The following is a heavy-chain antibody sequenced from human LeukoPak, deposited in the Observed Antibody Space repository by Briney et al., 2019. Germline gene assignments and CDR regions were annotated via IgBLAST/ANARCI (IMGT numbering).Heavy chain of an antibody. CDR1: GDSVPSNSAA. CDR3: ALVLRGSNAFDY. V-gene: IGHV6-1*01. D-gene: IGHD2/OR15-2a*01. CDR2: TYYRSKWYN. Sequence: SQTLSLTCAISGDSVPSNSAAWNWIRQSPSRGLEWLGRTYYRSKWYNDYAVSVKSRITINPDPSKNQFSLQLNSVTPEDTAVYYCALVLRGSNAFDYWGQGTLVTVSS. J-gene: IGHJ4*02.